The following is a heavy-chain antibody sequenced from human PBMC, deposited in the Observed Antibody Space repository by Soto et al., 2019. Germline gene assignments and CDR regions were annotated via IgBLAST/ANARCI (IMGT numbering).Heavy chain of an antibody. V-gene: IGHV3-48*02. CDR3: ARGGSSSDNGMDV. Sequence: EVQLVESGGGLVQPGGSLRLSCAASGFSFSTYSMNWVRQAPGKGLEWVSYISSRSYTIYYIDSVKGRFTISRDNAKSSLCRQMNSLRDEDTAVYYCARGGSSSDNGMDVWGQGTTVTVSS. CDR2: ISSRSYTI. CDR1: GFSFSTYS. D-gene: IGHD6-6*01. J-gene: IGHJ6*02.